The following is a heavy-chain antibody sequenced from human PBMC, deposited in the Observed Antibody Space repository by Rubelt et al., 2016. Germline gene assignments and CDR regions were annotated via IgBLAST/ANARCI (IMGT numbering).Heavy chain of an antibody. CDR3: ARGLKRYQLLSGGMDV. CDR1: GGSISSSSYY. D-gene: IGHD2-2*01. V-gene: IGHV4-39*07. J-gene: IGHJ6*02. CDR2: IYYSGST. Sequence: QLRLQESGPGLVKPSETLSLTCTVSGGSISSSSYYWGWIRQPPGKGLEWIGRIYYSGSTYYNPSLKCRVTISVDTSNNQFSLKLSSVTAADTAVYYCARGLKRYQLLSGGMDVWGQGTTFTVSS.